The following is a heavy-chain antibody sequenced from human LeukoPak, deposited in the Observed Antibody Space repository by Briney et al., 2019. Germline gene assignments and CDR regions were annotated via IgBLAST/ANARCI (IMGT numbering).Heavy chain of an antibody. D-gene: IGHD3-9*01. CDR3: AKVNGDWSGAFDI. J-gene: IGHJ3*02. CDR2: ISGSGGST. Sequence: GGSLRLSCAAYGFTFSSYAMSWVRQAPGKGLEWVSGISGSGGSTYYADFVKGRFTISRDNSKNTLYLQMNSLRAEDTAVYYCAKVNGDWSGAFDIWGQGTMVTVSP. CDR1: GFTFSSYA. V-gene: IGHV3-23*01.